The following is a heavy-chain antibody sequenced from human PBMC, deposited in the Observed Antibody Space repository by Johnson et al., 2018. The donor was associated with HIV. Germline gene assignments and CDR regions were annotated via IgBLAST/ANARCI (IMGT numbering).Heavy chain of an antibody. J-gene: IGHJ3*02. CDR2: IWFDGSNK. Sequence: QVQLVESGGGVVQPGRSLRLYCAASGFPFSNYGMHWVRQAPGKGLEWVSVIWFDGSNKYYADSVKGRFTISRDNSKNTLYLQMNSLRAEDTAVYYCAKVSQQQLGAFDIWGQGTMVTVSS. D-gene: IGHD6-6*01. CDR3: AKVSQQQLGAFDI. CDR1: GFPFSNYG. V-gene: IGHV3-33*06.